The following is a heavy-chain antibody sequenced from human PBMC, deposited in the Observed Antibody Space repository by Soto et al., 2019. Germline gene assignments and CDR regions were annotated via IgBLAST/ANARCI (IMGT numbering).Heavy chain of an antibody. CDR2: ISGSGGST. V-gene: IGHV3-23*01. CDR1: GFTFSSYA. J-gene: IGHJ4*02. Sequence: EVQLLESGGGLVQPGGSLRLSCAASGFTFSSYAMSWVRQAPGKGLEWVSAISGSGGSTYYADSVKGRFTISRDNSKNSLYLQMNSLRVEDTAVYYWARPPSYYDSSGYSKYYWGQGTLVTVSS. D-gene: IGHD3-22*01. CDR3: ARPPSYYDSSGYSKYY.